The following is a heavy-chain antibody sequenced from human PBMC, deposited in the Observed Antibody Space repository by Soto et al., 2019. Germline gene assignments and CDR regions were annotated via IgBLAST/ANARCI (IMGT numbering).Heavy chain of an antibody. Sequence: ASVKVSCKVSGYTLSVLSMHWVRQAPGKGLEWMGGYDPEDGERMYAQKFQGRVTMIEDISTDTAYMELNSLRSEDTAVYFCATPNLNYAMDVWGQGTTVTVSS. D-gene: IGHD1-1*01. V-gene: IGHV1-24*01. CDR1: GYTLSVLS. CDR2: YDPEDGER. J-gene: IGHJ6*02. CDR3: ATPNLNYAMDV.